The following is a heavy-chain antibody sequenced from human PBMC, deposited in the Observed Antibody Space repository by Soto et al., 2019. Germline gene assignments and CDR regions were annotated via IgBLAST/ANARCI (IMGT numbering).Heavy chain of an antibody. Sequence: QVQLVQSGAEVKKPGASVKVSCKASGYTFTSYDINWVRQATGQGLEWIGWMNPNSGNTGYAQKFQGRVTMTRNTSISTAYMELSSLRSEDTAVYYCARERNPAAADYSLDYWGQGTLVTVSS. CDR2: MNPNSGNT. V-gene: IGHV1-8*01. CDR3: ARERNPAAADYSLDY. D-gene: IGHD4-4*01. CDR1: GYTFTSYD. J-gene: IGHJ4*02.